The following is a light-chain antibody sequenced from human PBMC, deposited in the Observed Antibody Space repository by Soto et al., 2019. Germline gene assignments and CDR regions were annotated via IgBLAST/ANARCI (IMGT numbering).Light chain of an antibody. CDR1: QSISTS. CDR2: EAS. J-gene: IGKJ5*01. Sequence: ETVLTQSPASLSLSPGERATLSCRASQSISTSLAWYQQMPGQAPRLLIHEASSRATGIPARFSGSGSGTDFTLTISSLEPEDSAVYYCQQRSDWPLITFGQGTRLEIK. V-gene: IGKV3-11*01. CDR3: QQRSDWPLIT.